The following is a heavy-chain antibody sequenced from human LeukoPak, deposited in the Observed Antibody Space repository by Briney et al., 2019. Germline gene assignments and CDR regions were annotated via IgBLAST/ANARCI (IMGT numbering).Heavy chain of an antibody. CDR3: AKDLGLSGSYFYDDY. CDR1: GFTFSSYA. CDR2: ISVSGGST. D-gene: IGHD1-26*01. V-gene: IGHV3-23*01. J-gene: IGHJ4*02. Sequence: GGSLRLSCAASGFTFSSYAMSWVRQAPGKGLEWVSAISVSGGSTYYADSVKGRFTISRDNSKNTLYLQMNSLRAEDTAVYYCAKDLGLSGSYFYDDYWGQGTLVTVSS.